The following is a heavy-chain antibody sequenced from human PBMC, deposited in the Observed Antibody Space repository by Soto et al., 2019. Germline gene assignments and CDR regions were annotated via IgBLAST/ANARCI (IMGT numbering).Heavy chain of an antibody. J-gene: IGHJ5*02. D-gene: IGHD2-2*01. CDR1: GGTFSSYT. CDR3: ARDCSSTSCYAYP. CDR2: IIPILGIA. V-gene: IGHV1-69*08. Sequence: QVQLVQSGAEVKKPGSSVKVSCKASGGTFSSYTISWVRQAPGQGLEWMGRIIPILGIANYAQKFQGRVTMTAAESTSTAYMELSSRRSEDTAVYYCARDCSSTSCYAYPWGQGTLVTVSS.